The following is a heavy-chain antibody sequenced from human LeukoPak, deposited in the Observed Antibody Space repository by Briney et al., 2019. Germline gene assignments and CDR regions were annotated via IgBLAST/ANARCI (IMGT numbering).Heavy chain of an antibody. CDR1: GFSFSSYW. Sequence: VGSLRLSCEGSGFSFSSYWMTWVRQSPGKGPEWVSVIYSGGSTHYADSAKGRFTISRDNSKNTLYLQMNSLRAEDTAVYFCAREGRIQGYSSRRGRYWGQGTLVTVSS. CDR3: AREGRIQGYSSRRGRY. J-gene: IGHJ4*02. D-gene: IGHD6-13*01. CDR2: IYSGGST. V-gene: IGHV3-66*01.